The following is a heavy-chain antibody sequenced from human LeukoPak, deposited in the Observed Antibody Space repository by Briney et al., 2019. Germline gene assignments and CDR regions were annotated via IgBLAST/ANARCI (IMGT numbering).Heavy chain of an antibody. CDR1: GFTFSSYS. J-gene: IGHJ4*02. D-gene: IGHD1-1*01. Sequence: GGSLRLSCAASGFTFSSYSMNWVRQAPGKGLEWVSSISSSSSYIYYADSVKGRFTISRDNAKNSLYLQMNSLRAEDTAVYYCARGLRSNWRRFDYWGQGTLVTVSS. CDR3: ARGLRSNWRRFDY. CDR2: ISSSSSYI. V-gene: IGHV3-21*01.